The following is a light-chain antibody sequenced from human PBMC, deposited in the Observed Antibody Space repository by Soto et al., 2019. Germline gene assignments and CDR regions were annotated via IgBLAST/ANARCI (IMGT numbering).Light chain of an antibody. V-gene: IGLV3-21*02. CDR3: QVWDSSSDHYV. Sequence: SYELTQPPSVSVAPGQTARITCGGNNIGSKSVHWYQQKPGQAPVLVVYDDCDRPSGIPERFPGSNSGNTATLTISRVEAGDEADYYCQVWDSSSDHYVFATGTKVTVL. CDR2: DDC. J-gene: IGLJ1*01. CDR1: NIGSKS.